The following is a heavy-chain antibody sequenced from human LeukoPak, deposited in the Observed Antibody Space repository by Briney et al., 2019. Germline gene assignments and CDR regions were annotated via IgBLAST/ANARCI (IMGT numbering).Heavy chain of an antibody. CDR2: ISYDGSNK. CDR3: ARALLTSYYYGMDV. Sequence: GGSLRLSCAASGFTFSSYAMHWVRQAPGKGLEWVAVISYDGSNKYYANSVKGRFTISRDNSKNTLYLQMNSLRAEDTAVYYCARALLTSYYYGMDVWGQGTTVTVSS. D-gene: IGHD2-8*01. J-gene: IGHJ6*02. CDR1: GFTFSSYA. V-gene: IGHV3-30-3*01.